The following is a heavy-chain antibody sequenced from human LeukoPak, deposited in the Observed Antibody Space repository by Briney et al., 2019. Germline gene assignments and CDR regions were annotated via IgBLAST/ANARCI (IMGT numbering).Heavy chain of an antibody. D-gene: IGHD4-17*01. CDR3: AKALSAVTTDAFDI. CDR2: IYSGGRT. CDR1: GFTVSSNY. V-gene: IGHV3-53*01. J-gene: IGHJ3*02. Sequence: GGSLRLSCAASGFTVSSNYMSWVRQAPGKGLEWVSVIYSGGRTYYADSVKGRSTISRDNSKNTLYLQMNSLRAEDTAVYYCAKALSAVTTDAFDIWGQGTMVTVSS.